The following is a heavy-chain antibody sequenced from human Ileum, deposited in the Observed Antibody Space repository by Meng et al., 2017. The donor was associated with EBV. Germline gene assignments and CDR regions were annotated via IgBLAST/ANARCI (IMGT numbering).Heavy chain of an antibody. V-gene: IGHV4-61*08. Sequence: HVHPQQSRPGLVRPSETLSLTCTVSGASVTSSGYYWSWLRQSPGKGLEWLGYVNYNGDSTYNPSLKSRVTIFIDTSKKQFYLNLTSATAADTAIYYCARDLRVGGAFDYWGQGTLVTVSS. D-gene: IGHD1-26*01. CDR3: ARDLRVGGAFDY. CDR2: VNYNGDS. CDR1: GASVTSSGYY. J-gene: IGHJ4*02.